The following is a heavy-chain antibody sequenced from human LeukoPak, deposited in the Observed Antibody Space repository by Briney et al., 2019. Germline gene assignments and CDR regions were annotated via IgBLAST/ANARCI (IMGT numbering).Heavy chain of an antibody. Sequence: SDTLSLTCTVAGGSISPYYGSCIRHPPKNGLEWMGYIFYSGSTNYNPTLKSRVTISIDTSKNQFSLKLSSVTAADTAVYYCARGYHYESSSYYSRVFDDWGQGTLVTVSS. V-gene: IGHV4-59*07. D-gene: IGHD3-22*01. CDR2: IFYSGST. CDR3: ARGYHYESSSYYSRVFDD. CDR1: GGSISPYY. J-gene: IGHJ4*02.